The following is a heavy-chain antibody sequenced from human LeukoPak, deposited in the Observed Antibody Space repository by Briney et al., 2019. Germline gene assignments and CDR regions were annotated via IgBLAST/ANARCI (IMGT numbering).Heavy chain of an antibody. D-gene: IGHD6-19*01. V-gene: IGHV4-39*07. Sequence: SETLSLTCTVSGGSVSSGRFYWGWIRQPPGKGLEWVGSIYYSGNTYYNPSLKSRVTISVDTSKNQFSLKLSSVTAADTAVYYCARDRARYSSGWSQGFDPWGQGTLVTVSS. CDR3: ARDRARYSSGWSQGFDP. CDR2: IYYSGNT. CDR1: GGSVSSGRFY. J-gene: IGHJ5*02.